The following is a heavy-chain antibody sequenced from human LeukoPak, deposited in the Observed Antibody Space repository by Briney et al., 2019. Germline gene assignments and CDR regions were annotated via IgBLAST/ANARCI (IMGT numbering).Heavy chain of an antibody. J-gene: IGHJ5*02. CDR3: ARDARDYSDYNWFDP. CDR2: IYFSGNT. Sequence: SETLSLTCAVSGGSISSSDYYWGWIRQSPGKGLEWIGSIYFSGNTYYNPSLKSRVTISVDTYKNQFSLKLTSVTAADTAVYYCARDARDYSDYNWFDPWGQGTLVTVSS. V-gene: IGHV4-39*07. D-gene: IGHD4-11*01. CDR1: GGSISSSDYY.